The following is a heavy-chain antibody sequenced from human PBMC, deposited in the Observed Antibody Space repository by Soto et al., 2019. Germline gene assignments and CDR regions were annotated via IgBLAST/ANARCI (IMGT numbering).Heavy chain of an antibody. J-gene: IGHJ6*02. D-gene: IGHD2-15*01. CDR3: VKDILAGGADV. CDR2: ISSNGSNK. V-gene: IGHV3-23*05. Sequence: PGATLRLSSLASGFTFSPYAMSWVRQAPEKGQERVSVISSNGSNKYYADSVRGRFTMSRDVAKNSLYLQMDSLTSEDTALYFCVKDILAGGADVWGQGTTVTVSS. CDR1: GFTFSPYA.